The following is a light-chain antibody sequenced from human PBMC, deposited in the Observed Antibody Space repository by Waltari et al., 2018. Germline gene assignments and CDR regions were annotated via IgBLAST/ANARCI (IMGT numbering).Light chain of an antibody. J-gene: IGLJ1*01. CDR3: GTWDSSLNAYV. Sequence: QSVLTQPPSVSAAPGQKVSISCSGSSSILGGNSVSWYQQLPGTAPKLLVYDNNKRPSGIPDRFSVYKSGTSATLGITGLQTGDEADYYCGTWDSSLNAYVFGTGTKVTVL. CDR2: DNN. CDR1: SSILGGNS. V-gene: IGLV1-51*01.